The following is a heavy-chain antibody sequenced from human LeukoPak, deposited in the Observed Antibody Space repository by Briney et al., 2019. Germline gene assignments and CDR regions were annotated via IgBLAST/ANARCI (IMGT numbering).Heavy chain of an antibody. CDR2: IKQDGTEK. Sequence: GGSLRLSCAASGFTFSTAWMTWVRQAPGKGLEWLAIIKQDGTEKHYKGSVEGRFTISRDNAKNSLHLQMNSPRAEDTAVYYCAGGSGYLITSWGQGTLVTVSS. D-gene: IGHD3-9*01. J-gene: IGHJ5*02. CDR3: AGGSGYLITS. CDR1: GFTFSTAW. V-gene: IGHV3-7*01.